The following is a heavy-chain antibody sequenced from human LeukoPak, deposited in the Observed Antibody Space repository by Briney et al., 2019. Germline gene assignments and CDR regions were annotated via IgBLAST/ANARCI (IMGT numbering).Heavy chain of an antibody. V-gene: IGHV4-30-4*01. Sequence: SQTLSLTCTVSGGSISSGDYYWSWIRQRPGKGLEWIGYIYYSGTTYYNPSLKSRVIISIDTSKNQFSLKLSSVTAADTAVYYCASGYETGYYFDCWGQGILVTVSS. CDR2: IYYSGTT. CDR3: ASGYETGYYFDC. J-gene: IGHJ4*02. CDR1: GGSISSGDYY. D-gene: IGHD5-12*01.